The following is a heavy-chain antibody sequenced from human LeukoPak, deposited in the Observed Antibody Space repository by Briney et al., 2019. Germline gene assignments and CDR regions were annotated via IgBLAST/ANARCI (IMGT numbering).Heavy chain of an antibody. CDR1: GGSFSAYY. Sequence: SETLSLTCAVYGGSFSAYYWSWIRQSPGKGLQWIAEVNHRGDTNYNPSVKGRVTISEDTSKNQFSLKVTSLTAADTAVYYCARGPTISETGYFDYWGQGTLVTVSS. D-gene: IGHD1-1*01. J-gene: IGHJ4*03. V-gene: IGHV4-34*01. CDR2: VNHRGDT. CDR3: ARGPTISETGYFDY.